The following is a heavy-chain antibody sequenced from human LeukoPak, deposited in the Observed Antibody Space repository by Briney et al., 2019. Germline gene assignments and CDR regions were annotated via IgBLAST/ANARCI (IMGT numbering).Heavy chain of an antibody. CDR3: ASTPQWLVPQNFDY. CDR1: GGTFSSYA. CDR2: IIPIFGTA. D-gene: IGHD6-19*01. V-gene: IGHV1-69*06. J-gene: IGHJ4*02. Sequence: SVKVSCKASGGTFSSYAISWVRQAPGKGLEWMGGIIPIFGTANYAQKLQGRVTITADKSTSTAYLELSSLRSEDTAVYYCASTPQWLVPQNFDYWGQGTLVTVSS.